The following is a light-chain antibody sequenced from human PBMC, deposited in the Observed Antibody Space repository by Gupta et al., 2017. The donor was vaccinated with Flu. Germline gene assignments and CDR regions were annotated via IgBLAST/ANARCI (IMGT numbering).Light chain of an antibody. Sequence: QAVVTQEPSLTVSPGGTVTLTCGSSTGAVTSGHYPYWFQQKPGQAPRTLIYDTRNKHSWTPARFSGSLLGGKAALTLSGAQPEDEAEYYCLLSYSGARYWVFGGGTKLTVL. CDR2: DTR. CDR3: LLSYSGARYWV. V-gene: IGLV7-46*01. CDR1: TGAVTSGHY. J-gene: IGLJ3*02.